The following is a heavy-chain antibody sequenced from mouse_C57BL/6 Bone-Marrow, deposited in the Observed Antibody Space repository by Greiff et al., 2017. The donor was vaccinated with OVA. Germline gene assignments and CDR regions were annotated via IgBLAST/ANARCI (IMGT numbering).Heavy chain of an antibody. J-gene: IGHJ3*01. CDR2: IDPETGGT. CDR3: TRYDYDEGFAY. V-gene: IGHV1-15*01. D-gene: IGHD2-4*01. Sequence: VQRVESGAELVRPGASVTLSCKASGYTFTDYEMHWVKQTPVHGLEWIGAIDPETGGTAYNQKFKGKAILTADKSSSTAYMELRSLTSEDSAVYYCTRYDYDEGFAYWGQGTLVTVSA. CDR1: GYTFTDYE.